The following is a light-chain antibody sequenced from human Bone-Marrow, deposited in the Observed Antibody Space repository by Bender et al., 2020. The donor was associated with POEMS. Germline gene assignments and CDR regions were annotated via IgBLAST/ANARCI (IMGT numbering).Light chain of an antibody. J-gene: IGLJ1*01. V-gene: IGLV2-11*02. Sequence: QSALTQPRSVSGSPGQSVTVSCTGASSDVAEYNFVSWYQQRPGKAPQLIIYDVRQRSSGVPDRFSGSKSGDAASLTISGLQAEDEADYYCCSYVGSDTLVFGTGTYVTVL. CDR1: SSDVAEYNF. CDR2: DVR. CDR3: CSYVGSDTLV.